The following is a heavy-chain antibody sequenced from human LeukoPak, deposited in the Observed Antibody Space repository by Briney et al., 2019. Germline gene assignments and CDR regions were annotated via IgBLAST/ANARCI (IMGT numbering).Heavy chain of an antibody. V-gene: IGHV4-61*02. J-gene: IGHJ6*03. CDR3: ARGTIAADDFYYMDV. D-gene: IGHD6-13*01. Sequence: SETLSLTCTVSGGSISSGYYYWSWIRQPAGKGLEWIGRIYTSGSTNYDPSLKSRVTISVDTSKNQFSLKPTSVTAADTAVYYCARGTIAADDFYYMDVWGKGTTVTISS. CDR1: GGSISSGYYY. CDR2: IYTSGST.